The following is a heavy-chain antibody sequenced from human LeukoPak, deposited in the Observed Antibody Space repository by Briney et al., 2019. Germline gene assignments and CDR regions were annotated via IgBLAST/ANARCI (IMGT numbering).Heavy chain of an antibody. D-gene: IGHD3-9*01. CDR3: ARASILTGYTPPQMDV. Sequence: PSETLSLTCTVSGGSISSYYWSWIRQPPGKGLEWIGYIYHSGSTNYNPSLKSRVTISVDTSKNQFSLKLSSVTAADTAVYYCARASILTGYTPPQMDVWGQGTTVTVSS. CDR2: IYHSGST. V-gene: IGHV4-59*01. J-gene: IGHJ6*02. CDR1: GGSISSYY.